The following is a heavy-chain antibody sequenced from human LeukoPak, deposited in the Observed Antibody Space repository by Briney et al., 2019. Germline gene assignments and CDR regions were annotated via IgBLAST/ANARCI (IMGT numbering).Heavy chain of an antibody. J-gene: IGHJ4*02. CDR3: ARDLGVPWSSNWQYNFDY. V-gene: IGHV1-18*01. CDR1: GYTFTSYG. D-gene: IGHD6-13*01. Sequence: GASVKVSCKASGYTFTSYGISWVRQAPGQGLEWMGWISAYNGNTNYAQKLQGRVTMTTDTSTSTAYMELRSLRSDDTAVYYCARDLGVPWSSNWQYNFDYWGQGTLVTVSS. CDR2: ISAYNGNT.